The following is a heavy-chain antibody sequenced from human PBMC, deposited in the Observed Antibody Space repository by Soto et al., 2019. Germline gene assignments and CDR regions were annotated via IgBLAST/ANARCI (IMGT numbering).Heavy chain of an antibody. D-gene: IGHD3-10*01. CDR2: IGAYNGNT. CDR1: GYTFTSYG. Sequence: ASVKVSCKASGYTFTSYGISWVRQAPGQGLEWMGWIGAYNGNTNYSQKFQGRVTITRDTSASTAYMELSSLRSEDTAVYYCARDRDRDYYYYYGMDVWGQGTTVTVSS. V-gene: IGHV1-18*01. J-gene: IGHJ6*02. CDR3: ARDRDRDYYYYYGMDV.